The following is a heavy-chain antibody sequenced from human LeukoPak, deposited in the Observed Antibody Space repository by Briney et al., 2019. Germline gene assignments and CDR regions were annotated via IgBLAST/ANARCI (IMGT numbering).Heavy chain of an antibody. CDR2: IYHSGST. CDR3: ARRPGYYFDY. Sequence: SETLSLTCAGSGYSISSGYYWGWIRQPPGKGLEWIGSIYHSGSTYYNPSLKSRVTISVDTSKNQFSLKLSSVTAADTAVYYCARRPGYYFDYWGQGTLVTVSS. V-gene: IGHV4-38-2*01. CDR1: GYSISSGYY. J-gene: IGHJ4*02.